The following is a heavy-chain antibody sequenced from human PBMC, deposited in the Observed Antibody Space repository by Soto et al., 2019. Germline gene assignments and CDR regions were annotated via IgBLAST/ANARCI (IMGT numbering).Heavy chain of an antibody. CDR2: ISGIGGST. V-gene: IGHV3-23*01. CDR1: GFTFSSYA. D-gene: IGHD6-13*01. CDR3: AKFISASSWYRPPYYYYYGMDV. Sequence: EVQLLESGGGLVQPGGSLRLSCAASGFTFSSYAMSWVGQAPGKGLEWVSAISGIGGSTYYADSVKGRFTISRDNSKNTLYLQMNSLRAEDTAVYYRAKFISASSWYRPPYYYYYGMDVWGQGTTVTVSS. J-gene: IGHJ6*02.